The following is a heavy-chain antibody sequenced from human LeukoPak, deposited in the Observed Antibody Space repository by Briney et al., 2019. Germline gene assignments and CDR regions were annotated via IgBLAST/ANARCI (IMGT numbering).Heavy chain of an antibody. J-gene: IGHJ4*02. CDR2: IYYSGST. D-gene: IGHD3-22*01. Sequence: PSETLSLTCTVSGGSISSYYWSWIRQPPGKGLEWIGYIYYSGSTNYNPSLKSRVTISVDTSKNQFSLKLSSVTAEDTAVYYCARDRGYYDSSGYYDYWGQGTLVTVSS. CDR1: GGSISSYY. V-gene: IGHV4-59*01. CDR3: ARDRGYYDSSGYYDY.